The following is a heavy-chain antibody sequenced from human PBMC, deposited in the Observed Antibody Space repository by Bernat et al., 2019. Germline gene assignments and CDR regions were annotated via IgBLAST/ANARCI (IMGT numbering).Heavy chain of an antibody. CDR3: ARRGYCSSTSCYAFVY. Sequence: EVQLVQSGAEVKKPGESLKISCKGSGYSFTSYWIGWVRQMPGKGLEWMGIIYPGDSDTRYSPSFQGQVTISADKSISTAYLQWSSLKASDTAMYYCARRGYCSSTSCYAFVYWGQGTLVSVSS. CDR1: GYSFTSYW. CDR2: IYPGDSDT. J-gene: IGHJ4*02. V-gene: IGHV5-51*01. D-gene: IGHD2-2*01.